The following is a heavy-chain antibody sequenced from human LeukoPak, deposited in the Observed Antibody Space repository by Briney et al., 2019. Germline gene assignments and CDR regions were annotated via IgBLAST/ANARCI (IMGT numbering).Heavy chain of an antibody. Sequence: GGSLRLSCAASGFTVSSYAMSWVRQTPGKGLEWVSAISGSGGSTYYADSVKGRFTISRDNSKNTLYLQMNSLRAEDTAVYYCAKDTNTPYYYYYGMDVWGQGTTVTVSS. J-gene: IGHJ6*02. CDR1: GFTVSSYA. V-gene: IGHV3-23*01. CDR3: AKDTNTPYYYYYGMDV. CDR2: ISGSGGST.